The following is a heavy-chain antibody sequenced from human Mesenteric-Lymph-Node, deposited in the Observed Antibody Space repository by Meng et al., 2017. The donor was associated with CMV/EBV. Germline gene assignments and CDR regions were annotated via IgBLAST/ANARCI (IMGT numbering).Heavy chain of an antibody. V-gene: IGHV4-34*01. CDR3: ARGSSYDILTGYFDY. Sequence: GQLHQWGAGLVKPSETLSVTCAVYGGSFSGYYWNWIRQSPEKGLEWIGEINHSGSTTYNPSFTSRIIISVDTSTNQISLNMSSVTAADTAVYYCARGSSYDILTGYFDYWGQGALVTVSS. CDR1: GGSFSGYY. CDR2: INHSGST. J-gene: IGHJ4*02. D-gene: IGHD3-9*01.